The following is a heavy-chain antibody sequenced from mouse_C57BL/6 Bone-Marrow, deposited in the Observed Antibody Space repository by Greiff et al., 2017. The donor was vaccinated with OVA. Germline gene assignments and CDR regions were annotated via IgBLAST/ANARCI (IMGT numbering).Heavy chain of an antibody. CDR2: IWSGGST. Sequence: QVHVKQSGPGLVQPSQRLSITCTVSGFSLTSYGVHWVRQSPGKGLEWLGVIWSGGSTDYNAAFISRLSISKDNSKSQVFFKMNSLQADDTAIYYCASGYDGPYYFDYWGQGTTLTVSS. D-gene: IGHD2-2*01. CDR3: ASGYDGPYYFDY. V-gene: IGHV2-2*01. J-gene: IGHJ2*01. CDR1: GFSLTSYG.